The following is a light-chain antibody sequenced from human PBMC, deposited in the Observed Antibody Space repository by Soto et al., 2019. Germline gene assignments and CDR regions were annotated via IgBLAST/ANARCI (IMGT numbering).Light chain of an antibody. CDR3: QQYADLPYT. Sequence: IVLTQSPGTLSLSPGERATLSCMASQTLTTRFLAWYQQKPGQAPILLIYGASSRATGIPDRFSGSGSGTEYTLNISRLEPEDFAVYSCQQYADLPYTFGQGTTLEIK. CDR1: QTLTTRF. CDR2: GAS. V-gene: IGKV3-20*01. J-gene: IGKJ2*01.